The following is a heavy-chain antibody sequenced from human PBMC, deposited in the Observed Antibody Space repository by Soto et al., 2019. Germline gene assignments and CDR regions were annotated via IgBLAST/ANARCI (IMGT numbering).Heavy chain of an antibody. CDR3: AKDREYYDSSGYFYY. CDR1: GFTFSSYA. Sequence: GGSLRLSCAASGFTFSSYAMSWVRQAPGKGLEWVSAISGSGGSTYYADSVKGRFTISRDNSKNTLYLQMNSLRAEDTAVYYCAKDREYYDSSGYFYYWGQGTLVTVSS. J-gene: IGHJ4*02. D-gene: IGHD3-22*01. V-gene: IGHV3-23*01. CDR2: ISGSGGST.